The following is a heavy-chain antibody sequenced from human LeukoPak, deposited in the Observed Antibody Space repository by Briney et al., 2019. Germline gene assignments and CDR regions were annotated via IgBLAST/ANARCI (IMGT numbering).Heavy chain of an antibody. CDR1: GFTFDDYA. Sequence: GGSLRLSCAASGFTFDDYAMNWVRQAPGKGLEWVSGISWNSGSIGYADSVKGRFTISRDNAKNSLYLQMNSLRAEDTALYYCAKDIGSVSYTLHGGGDDYWGQGTLVTVSS. CDR3: AKDIGSVSYTLHGGGDDY. CDR2: ISWNSGSI. J-gene: IGHJ4*02. D-gene: IGHD1-26*01. V-gene: IGHV3-9*01.